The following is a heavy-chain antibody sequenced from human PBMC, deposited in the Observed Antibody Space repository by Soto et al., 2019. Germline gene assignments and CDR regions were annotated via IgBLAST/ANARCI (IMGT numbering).Heavy chain of an antibody. Sequence: GASVKVSCKASGGTFCSYAISWVRQAPGQGLEWMGGIIPIFGTANYAQKFQGRVTITADESTSTAYMELSSLRSEDTAVYYCARAPGSYQITYYFDYWGQGTLVTVSS. V-gene: IGHV1-69*13. CDR1: GGTFCSYA. CDR3: ARAPGSYQITYYFDY. J-gene: IGHJ4*02. CDR2: IIPIFGTA. D-gene: IGHD1-26*01.